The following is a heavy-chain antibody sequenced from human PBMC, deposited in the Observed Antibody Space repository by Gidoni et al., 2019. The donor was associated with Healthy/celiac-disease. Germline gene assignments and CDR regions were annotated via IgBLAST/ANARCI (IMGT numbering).Heavy chain of an antibody. V-gene: IGHV3-23*01. CDR3: AKDRGYSSSQVGDY. J-gene: IGHJ4*02. Sequence: EVQLLESGGGLVQPGGSLRLSCAAACFTFSSYAMSWVRQAPGKGLEWVSAISGSGGSTYYADSVKGRFTISRDNSKNTLYLQMNSLRAEDTAVYYCAKDRGYSSSQVGDYWGQGTLVTVSS. CDR2: ISGSGGST. D-gene: IGHD6-13*01. CDR1: CFTFSSYA.